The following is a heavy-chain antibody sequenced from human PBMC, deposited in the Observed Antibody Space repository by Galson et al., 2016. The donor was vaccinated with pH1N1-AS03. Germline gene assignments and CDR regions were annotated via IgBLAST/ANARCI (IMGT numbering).Heavy chain of an antibody. D-gene: IGHD3-3*01. J-gene: IGHJ4*02. CDR2: ISAYYGDT. Sequence: SVKVSCKASGYTFTTYGISWVRQAPGQGLEWMGWISAYYGDTHFAHKFQERVTLTRVTSTATAYMELRNLRSDDTAVYYCVRESEISGVVFFNYWGQGTLVTVSS. V-gene: IGHV1-18*01. CDR3: VRESEISGVVFFNY. CDR1: GYTFTTYG.